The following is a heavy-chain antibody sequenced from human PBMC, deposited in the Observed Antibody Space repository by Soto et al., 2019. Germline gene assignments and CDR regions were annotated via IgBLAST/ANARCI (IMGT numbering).Heavy chain of an antibody. D-gene: IGHD6-19*01. CDR3: ARGSPMAGSYFDY. CDR2: IKSKTNGATT. V-gene: IGHV3-15*01. CDR1: GFTFSNAW. Sequence: EVQLVESGGGLVKPGGSLTLSCAASGFTFSNAWMTWVRQAPGKGMEWVGRIKSKTNGATTDHAAPVKGRFTISRDDSKNTLYLQMNSLKTEDTAVYFCARGSPMAGSYFDYWGQGALVSVSS. J-gene: IGHJ4*02.